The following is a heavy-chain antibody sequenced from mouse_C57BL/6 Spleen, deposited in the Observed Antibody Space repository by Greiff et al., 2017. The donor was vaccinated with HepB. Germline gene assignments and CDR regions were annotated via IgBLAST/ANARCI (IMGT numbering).Heavy chain of an antibody. V-gene: IGHV1-63*01. D-gene: IGHD1-1*02. Sequence: VQLQQSGAELVRPGPSVKMSCKASGYTFTNYWIGWAKQRPGHGLEWIGDIYPGGGYTNYNEKFKGKATLTADKSSSTAYMQFSSLTSEDSAIYYCAREGGYYWYFDVWGTGTTVTVSS. CDR1: GYTFTNYW. CDR2: IYPGGGYT. J-gene: IGHJ1*03. CDR3: AREGGYYWYFDV.